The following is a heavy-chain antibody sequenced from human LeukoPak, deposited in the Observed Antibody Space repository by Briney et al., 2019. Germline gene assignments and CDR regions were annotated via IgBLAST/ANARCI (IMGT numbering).Heavy chain of an antibody. Sequence: GGSLRLSCVASGFVFSACGMHWVRQAPGKGLEWVGVITYGVSKTHYADSVKGRFTISRDNSRSTLTLQMDSLRPEDTAVYYCAKEQDSGYYRGVDYWGQGTLVTVSS. CDR2: ITYGVSKT. V-gene: IGHV3-30*18. CDR1: GFVFSACG. D-gene: IGHD5-12*01. CDR3: AKEQDSGYYRGVDY. J-gene: IGHJ4*02.